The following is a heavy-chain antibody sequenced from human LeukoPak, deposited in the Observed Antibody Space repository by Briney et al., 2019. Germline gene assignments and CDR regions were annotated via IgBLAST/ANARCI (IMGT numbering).Heavy chain of an antibody. V-gene: IGHV1-69*04. CDR3: ARSRVDTAMALDY. CDR2: IIPILGIA. D-gene: IGHD5-18*01. J-gene: IGHJ4*02. Sequence: SVKVSCKASGGTFSSYAISWVRQAPGQGLEWMGRIIPILGIANYAQKFQGRVTITADKSTSTAYMELSSLRSEDTAAYYCARSRVDTAMALDYWGQGTLVTVSS. CDR1: GGTFSSYA.